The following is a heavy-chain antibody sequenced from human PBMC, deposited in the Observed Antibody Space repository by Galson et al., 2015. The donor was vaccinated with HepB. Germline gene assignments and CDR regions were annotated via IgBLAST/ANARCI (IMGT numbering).Heavy chain of an antibody. CDR1: GFTFTSYA. J-gene: IGHJ4*02. V-gene: IGHV7-4-1*02. D-gene: IGHD5-12*01. CDR2: INTNTGNP. CDR3: ARSKGTSGYDFDY. Sequence: SVKVSCKASGFTFTSYAMNWLRQAPGQGLEWMGWINTNTGNPTYAQGFTGRFVFSLDTSVSTAYLQISSLKAEDTAVYYCARSKGTSGYDFDYWGQGTLVTVSS.